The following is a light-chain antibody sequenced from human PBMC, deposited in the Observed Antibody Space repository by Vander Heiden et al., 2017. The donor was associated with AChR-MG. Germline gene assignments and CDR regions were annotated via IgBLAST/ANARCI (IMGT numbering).Light chain of an antibody. V-gene: IGKV1-39*01. J-gene: IGKJ2*01. CDR3: QQSYTTPRT. Sequence: DIQLTQSPSSLYASVGDRVTITCRASQSISSYLNWYKQKPGKAPKLLIYAASSVQSGVPSRFSGSGSGTDFTLTISRLQPEDFATYFCQQSYTTPRTFGQGTKLEIK. CDR2: AAS. CDR1: QSISSY.